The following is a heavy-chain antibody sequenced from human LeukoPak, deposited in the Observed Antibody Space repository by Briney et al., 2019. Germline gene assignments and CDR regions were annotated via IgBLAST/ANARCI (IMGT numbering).Heavy chain of an antibody. CDR1: GYTFTGYY. Sequence: ASVKVSCKASGYTFTGYYMHWVRQAPGQGLEWMGIINPSGGSTSYAQKFQGRVTMTRDTSTSTVYMELSSLRSEDTAVYYCARWRIAVAGKTRADYYYYYGMDVWGQGTTVTVSS. CDR2: INPSGGST. CDR3: ARWRIAVAGKTRADYYYYYGMDV. D-gene: IGHD6-19*01. J-gene: IGHJ6*02. V-gene: IGHV1-46*01.